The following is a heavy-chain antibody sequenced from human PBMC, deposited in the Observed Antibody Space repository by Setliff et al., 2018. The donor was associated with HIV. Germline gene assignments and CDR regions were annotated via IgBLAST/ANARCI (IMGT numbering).Heavy chain of an antibody. Sequence: PSETLSLTCTVSGGSISSGGYYWNWIRQYPVKGLEWIGHIYYNGRTLFNPALGTRLNMSVDTSENQFSLHLNSVTAADTAVYYCVRESRRSPLSYGLDVWGQGTTVTVSS. V-gene: IGHV4-31*03. CDR2: IYYNGRT. CDR1: GGSISSGGYY. D-gene: IGHD2-2*01. J-gene: IGHJ6*02. CDR3: VRESRRSPLSYGLDV.